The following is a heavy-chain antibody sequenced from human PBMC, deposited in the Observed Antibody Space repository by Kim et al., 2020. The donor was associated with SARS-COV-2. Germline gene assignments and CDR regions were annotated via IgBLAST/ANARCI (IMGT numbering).Heavy chain of an antibody. CDR3: AIDLSQGSSSWYGMVYYYYYRDV. CDR2: INPSGGST. D-gene: IGHD6-13*01. Sequence: ASVKVSCKASGYTFTSYYMHWVRQAPGQGLEWMGIINPSGGSTSYAQKFQGRVTMTRDTSTSTVYMELSSLRSEDTAVYYCAIDLSQGSSSWYGMVYYYYYRDVWGKGTPVTVSS. V-gene: IGHV1-46*01. CDR1: GYTFTSYY. J-gene: IGHJ6*03.